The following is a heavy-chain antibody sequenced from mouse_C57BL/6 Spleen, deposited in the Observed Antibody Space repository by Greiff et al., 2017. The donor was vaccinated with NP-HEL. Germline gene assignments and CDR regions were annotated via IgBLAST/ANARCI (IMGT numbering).Heavy chain of an antibody. Sequence: VQLQQPGAELVKPGASVKMSCKASGYTFTSYWITWVKQRPGQGLEWIGDIYPGSGSTNYNEKFKSKATLTVDTSSSPAYMQLSSLTSEDSAVYYCARGHYSNSWFAYWGQGTLVTVSA. CDR2: IYPGSGST. D-gene: IGHD2-5*01. J-gene: IGHJ3*01. V-gene: IGHV1-55*01. CDR1: GYTFTSYW. CDR3: ARGHYSNSWFAY.